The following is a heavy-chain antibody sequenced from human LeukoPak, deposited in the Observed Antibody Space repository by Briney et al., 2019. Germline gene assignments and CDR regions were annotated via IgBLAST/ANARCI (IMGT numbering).Heavy chain of an antibody. CDR2: ISGSGGST. J-gene: IGHJ4*02. D-gene: IGHD6-19*01. CDR1: GFTFSSYA. Sequence: GGSLRLSCVASGFTFSSYAMSWVRQAPGKGLEWVSAISGSGGSTYYADSVKGRFTISRDNSKNTLYLQMNSLRAEDTAVYYCAKDIGFYSSGSKWGQGTLVTVPS. CDR3: AKDIGFYSSGSK. V-gene: IGHV3-23*01.